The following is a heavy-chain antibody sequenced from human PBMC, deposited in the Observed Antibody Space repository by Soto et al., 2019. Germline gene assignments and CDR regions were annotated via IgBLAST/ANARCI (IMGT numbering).Heavy chain of an antibody. CDR2: LSYDGINK. V-gene: IGHV3-30-3*01. J-gene: IGHJ6*02. D-gene: IGHD5-12*01. Sequence: GGSLRLSCAASGFTFSGYAMHWVRQAPGKGLEWVAVLSYDGINKYYAVSVKGRFIISRDNSKNTLYLQMYSLRAEDTAVYYCARGGNSGYDQVPLTYYYYYGMDVWGQGTTVTVSS. CDR1: GFTFSGYA. CDR3: ARGGNSGYDQVPLTYYYYYGMDV.